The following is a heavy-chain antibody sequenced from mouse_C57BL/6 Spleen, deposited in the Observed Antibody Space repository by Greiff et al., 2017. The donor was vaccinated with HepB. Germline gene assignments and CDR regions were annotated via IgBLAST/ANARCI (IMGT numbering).Heavy chain of an antibody. CDR2: ISSCSSTI. Sequence: EVKLMESGGGLVKPGGSLKLSCAASGFTFSDYGMHWVRQAPEKGLEWVAYISSCSSTIYYADTVKGRFTISRDNAKNTLFLQMTSLRSEDTAMYYCARHGSSYAWFAYWGQGTLVTVSA. CDR1: GFTFSDYG. V-gene: IGHV5-17*01. D-gene: IGHD1-1*01. CDR3: ARHGSSYAWFAY. J-gene: IGHJ3*01.